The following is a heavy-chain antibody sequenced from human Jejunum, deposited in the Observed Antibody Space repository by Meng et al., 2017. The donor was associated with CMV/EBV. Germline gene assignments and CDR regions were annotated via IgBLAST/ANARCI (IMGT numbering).Heavy chain of an antibody. CDR3: ARDTIRDGVDY. V-gene: IGHV4-31*03. J-gene: IGHJ4*02. Sequence: SSVSGAPIGSGTYYWSWLRQHPGKALEWLGFIHSRGSIYYNPSLKSRVSISSDTSNNYFSLTLTSVTPADTAIYYCARDTIRDGVDYWGQGTLVTVSS. CDR1: GAPIGSGTYY. D-gene: IGHD3-3*01. CDR2: IHSRGSI.